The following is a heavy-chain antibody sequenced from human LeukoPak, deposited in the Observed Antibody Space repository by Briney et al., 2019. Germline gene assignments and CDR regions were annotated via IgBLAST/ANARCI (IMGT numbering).Heavy chain of an antibody. CDR3: AIDRVYFES. J-gene: IGHJ4*02. Sequence: GGSLRLSCAVSGFSFSGYGTHWVRQAPGKGLEWMAVISSDGSMQYYADSVVGRFTISRDSSSNTLFLQMNSLRAEDTAVYYCAIDRVYFESWGRGTLVSVSS. V-gene: IGHV3-30*03. CDR2: ISSDGSMQ. CDR1: GFSFSGYG.